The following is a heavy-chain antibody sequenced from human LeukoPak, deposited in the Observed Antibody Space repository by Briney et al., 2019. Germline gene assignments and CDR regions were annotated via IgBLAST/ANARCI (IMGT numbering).Heavy chain of an antibody. CDR1: GGSISSSTYY. Sequence: SETLSLPCIVSGGSISSSTYYWGWTRQPPGKGLEWIGSIYYTGSTYYNPSLKSRVTISVDTSENQFSLRLSSVTAADTAVYYCARHVVAYDYGDYWGQGTLVTVSS. CDR3: ARHVVAYDYGDY. V-gene: IGHV4-39*01. D-gene: IGHD4-17*01. CDR2: IYYTGST. J-gene: IGHJ4*02.